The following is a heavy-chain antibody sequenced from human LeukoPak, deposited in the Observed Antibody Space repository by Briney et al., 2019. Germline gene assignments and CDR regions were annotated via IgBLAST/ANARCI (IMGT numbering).Heavy chain of an antibody. CDR2: ISGTTSVI. CDR1: GFTFSSHT. CDR3: ARGLYYLDV. Sequence: GGSLRLSCAASGFTFSSHTMAWVRQAPGKGLEWLSYISGTTSVIYYADSVKGRFIISRDNAENSLYLQMNSLKAEDTAVYYCARGLYYLDVWGKGTTVTVSS. J-gene: IGHJ6*03. V-gene: IGHV3-48*01.